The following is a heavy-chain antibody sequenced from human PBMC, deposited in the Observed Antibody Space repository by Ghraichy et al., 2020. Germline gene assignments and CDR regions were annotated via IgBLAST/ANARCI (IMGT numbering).Heavy chain of an antibody. V-gene: IGHV3-7*03. J-gene: IGHJ3*01. Sequence: GESLNISCAASGFSFRNYWMTWVRQAPGKGLEWVANIKIDETEKYYVGSVKGRFTISRDNAKNSLYLQMNSLRAEDTALYYCGRGGPNNSNYAVDLWGQGTMVIVSS. CDR1: GFSFRNYW. CDR3: GRGGPNNSNYAVDL. D-gene: IGHD4-11*01. CDR2: IKIDETEK.